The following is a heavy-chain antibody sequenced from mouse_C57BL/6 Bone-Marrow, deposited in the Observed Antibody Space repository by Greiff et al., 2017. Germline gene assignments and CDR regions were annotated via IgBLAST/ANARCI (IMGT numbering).Heavy chain of an antibody. CDR3: TLSQALFDY. Sequence: VPLQESGAELVRPGASVKLSCTASGFNIKDDYMHWVKQRPEQGLEWIGRIDPENGDTEYASKFQGKATITADTSSNTAYLQLSSLTSADTAVYYCTLSQALFDYWGQGTTLTVSS. V-gene: IGHV14-4*01. CDR2: IDPENGDT. CDR1: GFNIKDDY. J-gene: IGHJ2*01. D-gene: IGHD3-2*02.